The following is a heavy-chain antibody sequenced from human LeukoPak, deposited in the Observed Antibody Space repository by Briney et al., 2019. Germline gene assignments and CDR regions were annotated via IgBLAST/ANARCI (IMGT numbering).Heavy chain of an antibody. Sequence: GGSLRLSCAASGFIFSRYAMNWVRQAPGKGLEWVSTISGGGGSTYYADSVKGRFTISRDNSKNTLYLQVNSLRAEDTAVYYCAKGGKWDVTPFDYWGQGTLVTVSS. CDR1: GFIFSRYA. CDR2: ISGGGGST. V-gene: IGHV3-23*01. CDR3: AKGGKWDVTPFDY. J-gene: IGHJ4*02. D-gene: IGHD1-26*01.